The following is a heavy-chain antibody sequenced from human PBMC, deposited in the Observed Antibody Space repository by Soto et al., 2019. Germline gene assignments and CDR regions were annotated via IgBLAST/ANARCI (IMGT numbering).Heavy chain of an antibody. Sequence: QVQLVQSGAEVKKPGASVKVSCKASGYTFTSYGISWVRQAPGQGLEWMGWISAYNGNTNYAQKLQGRVTMTTDTSTSTAYMELRSLRSDDTAVYYCARDRSGYYYDRSGYPLLLFWGQGTLVTVSS. V-gene: IGHV1-18*01. CDR2: ISAYNGNT. CDR3: ARDRSGYYYDRSGYPLLLF. J-gene: IGHJ4*02. D-gene: IGHD3-22*01. CDR1: GYTFTSYG.